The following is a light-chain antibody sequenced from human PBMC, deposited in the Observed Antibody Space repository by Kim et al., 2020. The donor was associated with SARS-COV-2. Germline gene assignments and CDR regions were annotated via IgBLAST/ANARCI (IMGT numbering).Light chain of an antibody. V-gene: IGKV1-NL1*01. CDR2: AVS. CDR3: QQSYSTPWT. J-gene: IGKJ1*01. Sequence: AAVVDTVTITCRASQGTGNYLAWYQQKPGKVPKLLLYAVSTLDSGVPSRFSGSGSGTAYTLTIRSLQPEDFATYYCQQSYSTPWTFGQGTKVDIK. CDR1: QGTGNY.